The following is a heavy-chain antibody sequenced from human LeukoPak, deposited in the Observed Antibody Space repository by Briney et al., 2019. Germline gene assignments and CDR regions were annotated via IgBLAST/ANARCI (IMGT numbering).Heavy chain of an antibody. CDR2: INSRSNHI. V-gene: IGHV3-21*01. CDR3: TPRGINYYDSGGFTY. J-gene: IGHJ4*02. Sequence: PGGSLRLSCAASGFTFSSYSLNWVRQAPGKGLEWVSSINSRSNHIYYADSVKGRFTISRDNAKNALYLQMNSLRAEDTAVYYCTPRGINYYDSGGFTYWGQGTLVTVSS. CDR1: GFTFSSYS. D-gene: IGHD3-22*01.